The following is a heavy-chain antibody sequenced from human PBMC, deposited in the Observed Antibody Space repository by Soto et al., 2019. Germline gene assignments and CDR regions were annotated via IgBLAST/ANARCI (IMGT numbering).Heavy chain of an antibody. CDR3: VRGSQAAGTPFDY. CDR2: INHSGST. J-gene: IGHJ4*02. Sequence: SETLSLTCAVYGGSFSGYYWSWIRQPPGKGLEWIGEINHSGSTNYNPSLKSRVTISVDTSKNQFSLKLSSVTAEETAVYYCVRGSQAAGTPFDYWGQGTLVTVSS. CDR1: GGSFSGYY. V-gene: IGHV4-34*01. D-gene: IGHD6-13*01.